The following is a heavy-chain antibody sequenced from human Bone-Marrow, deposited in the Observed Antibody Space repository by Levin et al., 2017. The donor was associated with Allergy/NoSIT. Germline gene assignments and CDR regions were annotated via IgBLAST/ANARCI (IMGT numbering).Heavy chain of an antibody. V-gene: IGHV1-8*02. CDR2: MNANSGNT. CDR3: ARGGGVSGDLEGPTLPY. D-gene: IGHD4-17*01. Sequence: PGESLKISCKASGYTFTSYDINWVRQATGQGLEWMGWMNANSGNTGYAQEFQGRFTMTRDTSISTAYMELSNLRSEDTAVYYCARGGGVSGDLEGPTLPYWGQGTLVTVSS. J-gene: IGHJ4*02. CDR1: GYTFTSYD.